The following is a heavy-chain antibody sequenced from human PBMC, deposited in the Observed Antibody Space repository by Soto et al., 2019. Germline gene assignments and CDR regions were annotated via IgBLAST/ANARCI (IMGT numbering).Heavy chain of an antibody. CDR3: AHSRDGYNTFFDY. V-gene: IGHV2-5*01. D-gene: IGHD5-12*01. CDR1: GFSLVASGESGEG. CDR2: MYWNEDE. Sequence: SGPTLVNPTQTLTLTWTFSGFSLVASGESGEGVARVRQSPGKALEWLAVMYWNEDETYSPSLKSRLTVTKDTSKNQMLLTLTNMDPLDTATYFCAHSRDGYNTFFDYWGQGTLVTVSS. J-gene: IGHJ4*02.